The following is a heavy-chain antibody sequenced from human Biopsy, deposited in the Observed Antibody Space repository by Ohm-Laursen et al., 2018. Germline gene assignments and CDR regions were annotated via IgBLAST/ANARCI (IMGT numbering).Heavy chain of an antibody. D-gene: IGHD6-19*01. J-gene: IGHJ2*01. Sequence: PSETLSLTWSVSGGSTNDYFWSWIRQPAGETLEWIGRIYSSGGSSYNPSLKSRISMSMDMSNNQFSLTLTSVTAADTAVYYCARTPGKAVAGRFLDLWGRGTLVTVSS. CDR2: IYSSGGS. CDR1: GGSTNDYF. V-gene: IGHV4-4*07. CDR3: ARTPGKAVAGRFLDL.